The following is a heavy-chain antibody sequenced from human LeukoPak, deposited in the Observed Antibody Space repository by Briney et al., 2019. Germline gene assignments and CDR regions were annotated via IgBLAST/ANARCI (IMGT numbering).Heavy chain of an antibody. CDR1: GFTFSDYY. Sequence: GGSLRLSCAASGFTFSDYYMSWIRQAPGKGLEWVAVISYDGSNKYYADSVKGRFTISRDNSKNTLYLQMNSLRAEDTAVYYCARDAGPIFGGSIGYMDVWGKGTTVTVSS. D-gene: IGHD3-3*01. CDR2: ISYDGSNK. V-gene: IGHV3-30*01. J-gene: IGHJ6*03. CDR3: ARDAGPIFGGSIGYMDV.